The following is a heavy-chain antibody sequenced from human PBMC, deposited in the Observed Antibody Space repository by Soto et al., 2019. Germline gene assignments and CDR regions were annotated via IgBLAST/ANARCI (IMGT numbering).Heavy chain of an antibody. CDR2: IIPIFGTA. D-gene: IGHD3-3*01. CDR3: ARVGLITIFGVVIMHGMDV. V-gene: IGHV1-69*13. Sequence: GASVKVSCKASGGTFSSYAISWVRQAPGQGLEWMGGIIPIFGTANYAQKFQGRVTITVDESTSTAYMELSSLRSEDTAVYYCARVGLITIFGVVIMHGMDVWGQGTTVTVSS. CDR1: GGTFSSYA. J-gene: IGHJ6*02.